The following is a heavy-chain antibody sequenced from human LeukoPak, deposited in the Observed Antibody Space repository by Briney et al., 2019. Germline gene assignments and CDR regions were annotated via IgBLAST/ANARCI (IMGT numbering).Heavy chain of an antibody. CDR1: GGSFSGYY. CDR3: ARGTARFN. Sequence: PSETLSLTCAVYGGSFSGYYWSWIRQPPGKGLEWIGEINHSGSTNYNPSLKSRVTISVDTSKNQFSLKLSSVTAADTAVYYCARGTARFNWGQGTLVTVSS. J-gene: IGHJ4*02. V-gene: IGHV4-34*01. CDR2: INHSGST.